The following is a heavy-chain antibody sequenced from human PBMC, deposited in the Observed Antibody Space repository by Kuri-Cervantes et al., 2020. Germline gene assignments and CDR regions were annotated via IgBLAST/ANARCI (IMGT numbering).Heavy chain of an antibody. CDR2: SRNKANSYTT. V-gene: IGHV3-72*01. Sequence: GESLRLSCAVSGFTFSDHYMDWVRQAPGKGLEWIGRSRNKANSYTTAYAASVKGRFSISRDESKNSLYLQMDSLKTDDTAAYYCTRESRGASDIWGHGTMVTVSS. CDR3: TRESRGASDI. CDR1: GFTFSDHY. J-gene: IGHJ3*02.